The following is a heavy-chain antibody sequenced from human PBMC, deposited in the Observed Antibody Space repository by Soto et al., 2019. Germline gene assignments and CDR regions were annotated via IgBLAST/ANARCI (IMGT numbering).Heavy chain of an antibody. V-gene: IGHV1-2*02. J-gene: IGHJ3*02. Sequence: ALVTVSCKTAGYTFACSHMHWARQATGQGLDWMGWINPDSGGTNYAQKFQGRVTMTRDTSKNHFSRKLSSVTAADTAVYYCARANEYGDFGNAFDILGQGTRVTVS. CDR2: INPDSGGT. CDR3: ARANEYGDFGNAFDI. CDR1: GYTFACSH. D-gene: IGHD4-17*01.